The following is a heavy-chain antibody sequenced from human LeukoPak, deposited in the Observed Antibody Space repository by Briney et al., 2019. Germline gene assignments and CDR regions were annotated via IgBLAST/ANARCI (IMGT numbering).Heavy chain of an antibody. J-gene: IGHJ4*02. CDR1: GYTLTELS. V-gene: IGHV1-24*01. D-gene: IGHD2-2*01. CDR2: FDPEDGET. Sequence: ASVTVSCKVSGYTLTELSMHWVRQAPGKGLEWMGGFDPEDGETIYAQKFQGRVTMTEDTSTDTAYMELSSLRSEDTAVYYCATVGRDIVVVPAAYFDYWGQGTLVTVSS. CDR3: ATVGRDIVVVPAAYFDY.